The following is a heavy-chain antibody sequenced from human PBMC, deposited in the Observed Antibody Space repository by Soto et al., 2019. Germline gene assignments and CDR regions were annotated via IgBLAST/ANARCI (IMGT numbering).Heavy chain of an antibody. Sequence: SETLSLTCAVYGGSFSGYYWSWIRQPPGKGLEWIGEINHSGSTNYNPSLKSRVTISVDTSKNQFSLKLSSVTAADTAVYYCAREWFTMVRGVIRPNWFDPWGQGTLVTVSS. CDR1: GGSFSGYY. V-gene: IGHV4-34*01. CDR2: INHSGST. CDR3: AREWFTMVRGVIRPNWFDP. J-gene: IGHJ5*02. D-gene: IGHD3-10*01.